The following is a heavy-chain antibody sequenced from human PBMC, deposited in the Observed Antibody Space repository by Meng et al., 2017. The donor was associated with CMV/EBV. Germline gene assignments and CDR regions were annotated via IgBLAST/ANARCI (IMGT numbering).Heavy chain of an antibody. J-gene: IGHJ3*02. Sequence: SVKVSCKASGGTFSSYAISWVRQAPGQGLEWMGGIIPILGMANYAQKFQGRVTITADKSTSTAYMELSSLRSEDTAVYYCAREPRRFYDFWSGYSGAFDIWGQGTMVTVSS. D-gene: IGHD3-3*01. V-gene: IGHV1-69*10. CDR3: AREPRRFYDFWSGYSGAFDI. CDR2: IIPILGMA. CDR1: GGTFSSYA.